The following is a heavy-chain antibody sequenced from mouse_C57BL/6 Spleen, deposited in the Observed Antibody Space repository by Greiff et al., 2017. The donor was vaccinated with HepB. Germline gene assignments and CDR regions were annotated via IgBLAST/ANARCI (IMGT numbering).Heavy chain of an antibody. D-gene: IGHD2-3*01. V-gene: IGHV1-5*01. Sequence: DVKLQESGTVLARPGASVKMSCKTSGYTFTSYWMHWVKQRPGQGLEWIGAIYPGNSDTSYNQKFKGKAKLTAVTSASTAYMELSSLTNEDSAVYYCTYGYYNYYAMDYWGQGTSVTVSS. J-gene: IGHJ4*01. CDR2: IYPGNSDT. CDR1: GYTFTSYW. CDR3: TYGYYNYYAMDY.